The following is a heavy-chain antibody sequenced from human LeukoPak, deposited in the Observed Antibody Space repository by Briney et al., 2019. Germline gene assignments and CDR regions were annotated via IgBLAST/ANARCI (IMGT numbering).Heavy chain of an antibody. J-gene: IGHJ4*02. CDR1: GFTFSGYE. Sequence: PGGSLRLSCAASGFTFSGYEMNWVRQAPGKGLEWVSYISSSGSTIYYADSVKGRFTISRDNAKNSLYLQMNSLRAEDTAVYYCARDDAMGATIDYWGQGTLVTVSS. D-gene: IGHD1-26*01. CDR2: ISSSGSTI. CDR3: ARDDAMGATIDY. V-gene: IGHV3-48*03.